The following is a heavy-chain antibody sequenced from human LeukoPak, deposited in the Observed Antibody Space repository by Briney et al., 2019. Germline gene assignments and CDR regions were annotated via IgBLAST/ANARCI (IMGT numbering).Heavy chain of an antibody. V-gene: IGHV3-23*01. D-gene: IGHD3-10*01. Sequence: GGSLRLSCAASGITFSSYAVSWVRQAPGKGLEWVSAISGSGGSTYYADSVKGRFTLSRDNSKNTLYLQMNSLRAEDTAVYYCAKDAAELLWFGESTTDYWGQGTLVTVCS. CDR2: ISGSGGST. CDR1: GITFSSYA. J-gene: IGHJ4*02. CDR3: AKDAAELLWFGESTTDY.